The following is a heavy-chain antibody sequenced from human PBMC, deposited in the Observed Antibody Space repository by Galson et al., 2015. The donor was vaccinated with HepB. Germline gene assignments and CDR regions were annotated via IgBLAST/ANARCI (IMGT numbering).Heavy chain of an antibody. CDR2: INTYNANP. Sequence: SVKVSCKASGYTSTSYTLNWVRQAPGQGLEWMGWINTYNANPIYAQGFTGRFVFSLDTSVSTAYLQISSLKAEDTAVYYCARIPSRWESMVRGVNSYWGQGTLVTVSS. V-gene: IGHV7-4-1*02. CDR3: ARIPSRWESMVRGVNSY. D-gene: IGHD3-10*01. CDR1: GYTSTSYT. J-gene: IGHJ4*02.